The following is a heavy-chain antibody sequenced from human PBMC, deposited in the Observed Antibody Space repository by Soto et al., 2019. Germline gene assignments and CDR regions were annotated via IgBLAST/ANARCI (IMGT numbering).Heavy chain of an antibody. CDR3: AREIHPLRVWELPHAFDI. D-gene: IGHD1-26*01. J-gene: IGHJ3*02. CDR1: GYTFTSYY. Sequence: GASVNVSCKASGYTFTSYYMHWVRQAPGQGLEWMGIINPSGGSTSYAQKFQGRVTMTRDTSTSTVYMELSSLRSEDTAVYYCAREIHPLRVWELPHAFDIWGQGTMVTVSS. CDR2: INPSGGST. V-gene: IGHV1-46*03.